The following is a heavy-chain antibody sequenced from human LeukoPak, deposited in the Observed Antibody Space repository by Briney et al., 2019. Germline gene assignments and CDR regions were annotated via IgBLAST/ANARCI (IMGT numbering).Heavy chain of an antibody. D-gene: IGHD5-18*01. J-gene: IGHJ6*03. CDR3: TRDLSGFTHGNDDYHYYYMDV. Sequence: PSETLSLTCTVSGGSISSYYWSWIRQPAGKGLEWIGRIYTSGSTNYNPSLKSRVTMSVDTSKNQFSLKLSSVTAADTAVYYCTRDLSGFTHGNDDYHYYYMDVWGKGTTVTVSS. CDR2: IYTSGST. CDR1: GGSISSYY. V-gene: IGHV4-4*07.